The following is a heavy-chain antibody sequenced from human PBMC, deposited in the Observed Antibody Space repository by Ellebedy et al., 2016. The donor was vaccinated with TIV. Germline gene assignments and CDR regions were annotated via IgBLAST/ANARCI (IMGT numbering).Heavy chain of an antibody. CDR3: ARYISEYTSSWFNWFDP. Sequence: AASVKVSCKASGYTFTSYGFSWVRQAPGQGLEWMGWINPNSGGTIYAQKFQGRVTMTRDTSISTAYMELSRLKSDDTAVYYCARYISEYTSSWFNWFDPWGQGTLVTVSS. CDR2: INPNSGGT. D-gene: IGHD6-13*01. CDR1: GYTFTSYG. V-gene: IGHV1-2*02. J-gene: IGHJ5*02.